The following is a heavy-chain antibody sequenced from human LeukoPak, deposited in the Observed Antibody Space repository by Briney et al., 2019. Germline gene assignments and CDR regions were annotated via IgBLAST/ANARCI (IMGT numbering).Heavy chain of an antibody. CDR1: GFTFSSYW. V-gene: IGHV3-7*01. J-gene: IGHJ6*02. CDR2: IKQDGSEK. Sequence: PGGSLRLSCAASGFTFSSYWMSWVRQAPGKGLEWVANIKQDGSEKYYVDSVKGRFTISRDNAKNSLYLQMNSLRAEDTAVYYCARLPGDDYYDSSGKHYYYYGMDVWGQGTTVTVSS. CDR3: ARLPGDDYYDSSGKHYYYYGMDV. D-gene: IGHD3-22*01.